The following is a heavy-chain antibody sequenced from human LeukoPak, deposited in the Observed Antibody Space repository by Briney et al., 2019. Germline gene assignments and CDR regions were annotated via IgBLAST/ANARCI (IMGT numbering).Heavy chain of an antibody. CDR1: GGSISTYY. J-gene: IGHJ4*02. CDR3: ARDAEHSYGRYFAY. CDR2: MQYTGNS. Sequence: SETLSLICTVSGGSISTYYWNWIRKTPGKGLGWIGFMQYTGNSKYNPSLKSRVTMLVDTSKNQFSLKLSSVTAADTAVYYCARDAEHSYGRYFAYWGQGILVTVSS. D-gene: IGHD5-18*01. V-gene: IGHV4-59*01.